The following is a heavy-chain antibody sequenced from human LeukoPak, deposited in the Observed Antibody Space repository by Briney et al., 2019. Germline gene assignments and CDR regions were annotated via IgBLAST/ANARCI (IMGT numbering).Heavy chain of an antibody. J-gene: IGHJ4*02. V-gene: IGHV3-11*06. CDR2: ISSSSSYT. D-gene: IGHD1-1*01. CDR3: AKVQLERRELLPNFDY. Sequence: PGGSLRLSCAAFGFTFSDYYMSWIRQAPGKGLEWVSYISSSSSYTNYADSVKGRFTISRDNSKNTLYLQMNSLRVEDTAVYYCAKVQLERRELLPNFDYWGQGTLVTVSS. CDR1: GFTFSDYY.